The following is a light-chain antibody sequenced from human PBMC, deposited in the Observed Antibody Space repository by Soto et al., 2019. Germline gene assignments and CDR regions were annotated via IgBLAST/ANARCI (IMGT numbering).Light chain of an antibody. Sequence: QSALAQPASVSGSPGQSITISCTGISSDVGSYNLVSWYQHHPGKGPKLMIYDGSRRPSGVSNRFSGSKSGNTASLTISGLQAEDEADYYCCSFGGSGTVVFGGGTTLTVL. CDR3: CSFGGSGTVV. CDR1: SSDVGSYNL. CDR2: DGS. V-gene: IGLV2-23*01. J-gene: IGLJ3*02.